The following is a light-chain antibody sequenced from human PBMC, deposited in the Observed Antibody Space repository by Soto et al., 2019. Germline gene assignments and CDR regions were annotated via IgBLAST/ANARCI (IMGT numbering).Light chain of an antibody. CDR3: GQWDSRLXAYV. V-gene: IGLV1-51*01. CDR1: SSNIGNNY. CDR2: DNN. Sequence: QAFLTQPPSVSAAPVQKVTISCSGSSSNIGNNYVSWYQQLPGTAPKLLIYDNNKRPSGIPDRFSGSKSVTSATLGITGLQNGDEDYYYGGQWDSRLXAYVVGTGTKVXV. J-gene: IGLJ1*01.